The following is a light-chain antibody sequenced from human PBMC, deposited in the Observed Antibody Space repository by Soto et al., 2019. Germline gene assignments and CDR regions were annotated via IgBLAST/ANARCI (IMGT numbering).Light chain of an antibody. Sequence: QPVLTQPPSASGSLGQSVTISCTGTSSDVGAYNYVSWYQQHPGKAPKLMIYEVTRRPSGVPDRFSGSKSGNTASLNVSGLQAEDEADYYCCSYADNTDYVFGTGTKVTVL. CDR2: EVT. J-gene: IGLJ1*01. V-gene: IGLV2-8*01. CDR1: SSDVGAYNY. CDR3: CSYADNTDYV.